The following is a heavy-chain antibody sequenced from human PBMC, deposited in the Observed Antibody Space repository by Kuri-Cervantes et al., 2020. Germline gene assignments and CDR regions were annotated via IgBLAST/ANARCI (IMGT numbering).Heavy chain of an antibody. CDR3: ARRSMVRGVDY. CDR1: GGSFSGYY. Sequence: ESLKISCAVYGGSFSGYYWSWIRQPPGKGLEWIGEINHSGSTNYNPSLKSRVTISVDTSKNQFSLKLSSVAAADTAVYYCARRSMVRGVDYWGQGTLVTDSS. CDR2: INHSGST. J-gene: IGHJ4*02. D-gene: IGHD3-10*01. V-gene: IGHV4-34*01.